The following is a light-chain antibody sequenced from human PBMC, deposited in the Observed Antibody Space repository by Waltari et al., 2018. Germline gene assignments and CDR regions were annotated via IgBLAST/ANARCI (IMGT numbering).Light chain of an antibody. J-gene: IGKJ4*01. V-gene: IGKV3-11*01. Sequence: EIVLRQSPATLSLSPGERATLSCTASQSVSSHLAWYQQKPGQAPRLLIYDASNWATGIPARFSGSGSGTDFTFTISSLEVDDFAVYYCQQRSSWPTFGGGTKVEIK. CDR1: QSVSSH. CDR2: DAS. CDR3: QQRSSWPT.